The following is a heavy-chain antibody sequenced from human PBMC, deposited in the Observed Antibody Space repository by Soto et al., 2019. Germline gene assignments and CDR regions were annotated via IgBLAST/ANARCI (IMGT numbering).Heavy chain of an antibody. CDR2: ISYDGSNK. V-gene: IGHV3-30*03. J-gene: IGHJ4*02. D-gene: IGHD3-9*01. Sequence: GGSLRLSCTASGFTFSSYGMHWVRQAPGKGLEWVAVISYDGSNKYYADSVKGRFTISRDNSKNTLYLQMNSLRAEDTAVYYCAASPPYYDILTGYYPLYDWGQGTLVTVSS. CDR1: GFTFSSYG. CDR3: AASPPYYDILTGYYPLYD.